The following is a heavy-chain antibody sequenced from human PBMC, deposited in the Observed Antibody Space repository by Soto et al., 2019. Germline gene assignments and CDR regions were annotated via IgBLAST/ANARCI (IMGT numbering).Heavy chain of an antibody. D-gene: IGHD1-26*01. CDR2: IWYDGSNK. V-gene: IGHV3-33*01. CDR1: GFIFSTYG. CDR3: ARAVGPFDY. Sequence: QVQLVESGGGVVQPGRSLRLSCAASGFIFSTYGMHWVRQTPGKGPEWVAVIWYDGSNKYYADSVRGRFTISRDNSKNILDLQMNSLRPEDTAMYYCARAVGPFDYWGQGTLVTVSS. J-gene: IGHJ4*02.